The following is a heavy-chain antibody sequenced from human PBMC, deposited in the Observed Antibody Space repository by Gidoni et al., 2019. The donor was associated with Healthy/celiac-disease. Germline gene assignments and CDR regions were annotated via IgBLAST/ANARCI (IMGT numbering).Heavy chain of an antibody. Sequence: EVQLVESGGGLVQPGGSPRLSCAASGFTFSSYWMSWVRQAPGKGLEWVANIKQDGSEKYYVDSVKGRCTISRDNAKNSLYLQMNSLRAEDTAVYYCARGYCSSTSCYLDAFDIWGQGTMVTVSS. CDR2: IKQDGSEK. V-gene: IGHV3-7*01. CDR3: ARGYCSSTSCYLDAFDI. D-gene: IGHD2-2*01. J-gene: IGHJ3*02. CDR1: GFTFSSYW.